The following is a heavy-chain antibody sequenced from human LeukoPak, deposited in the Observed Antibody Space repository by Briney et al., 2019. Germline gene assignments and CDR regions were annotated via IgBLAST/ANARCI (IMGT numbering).Heavy chain of an antibody. CDR3: ARDHNTDYGDYAYDY. CDR1: GYTFTSYA. D-gene: IGHD4-17*01. Sequence: GASVKVSCKASGYTFTSYAMHWVRQAPGQRLEWMGWINAGNGNTKYSQKFQGRVTVTRDTSASTAYMELRSLRSDDTAVYYCARDHNTDYGDYAYDYWGQGTLVTVSS. V-gene: IGHV1-3*01. J-gene: IGHJ4*02. CDR2: INAGNGNT.